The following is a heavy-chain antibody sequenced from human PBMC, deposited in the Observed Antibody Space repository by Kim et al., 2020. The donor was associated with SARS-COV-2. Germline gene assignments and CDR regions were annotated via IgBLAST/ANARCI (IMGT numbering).Heavy chain of an antibody. D-gene: IGHD6-19*01. CDR2: IWYDGSNK. V-gene: IGHV3-33*01. Sequence: GGSLRLSCAASGFTFSSYGMHWVRQAPGKGLEWVAVIWYDGSNKYYADSVKGRFTISRDNSKNTLYLQMNSLRAEDTAVYYCASNGFSSGWYSPYYYYGMDVWGQGTTVTVSS. CDR1: GFTFSSYG. J-gene: IGHJ6*02. CDR3: ASNGFSSGWYSPYYYYGMDV.